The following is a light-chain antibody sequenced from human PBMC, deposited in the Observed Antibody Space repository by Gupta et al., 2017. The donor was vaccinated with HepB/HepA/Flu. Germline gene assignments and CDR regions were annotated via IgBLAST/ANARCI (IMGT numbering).Light chain of an antibody. CDR3: QQGLKTPIT. CDR2: AAS. CDR1: QSVRNY. V-gene: IGKV1-39*01. Sequence: DIQMTQSPSSLSASLGDRVTITCRASQSVRNYLNWYQQKPGKAPKLLIYAASTWKNEVPSRFSGSGSGTEFTLTISGLQPEDFAAYYCQQGLKTPITYGQGTLMEIK. J-gene: IGKJ5*01.